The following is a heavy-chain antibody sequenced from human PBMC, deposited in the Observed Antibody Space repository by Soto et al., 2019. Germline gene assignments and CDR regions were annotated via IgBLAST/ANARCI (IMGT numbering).Heavy chain of an antibody. CDR3: ARIFHDYGDYESARDAFAI. Sequence: QVQLVESGGGVVQPGRSLRLSCAASGFTFSSYAMHWVRQAPGKGLEWVAVISYDGSNKYYADSVKGRFTISRDNSKNTLYLQMNSLRAEDTAVYYCARIFHDYGDYESARDAFAIWGQGTMVTVSS. CDR2: ISYDGSNK. D-gene: IGHD4-17*01. CDR1: GFTFSSYA. V-gene: IGHV3-30-3*01. J-gene: IGHJ3*02.